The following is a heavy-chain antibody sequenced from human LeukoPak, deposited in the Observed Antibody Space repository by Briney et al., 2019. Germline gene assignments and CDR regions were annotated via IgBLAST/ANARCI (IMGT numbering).Heavy chain of an antibody. CDR2: ISAYNGNT. CDR1: GYTFTSYA. V-gene: IGHV1-18*01. J-gene: IGHJ5*02. Sequence: GTSVKVSCKASGYTFTSYAMNWVRQAPGQGLEWMGWISAYNGNTNYAQKLQGRVTMATDTSTSTAYMELRSLRSDDTAVYYCARDRTYSNLKSLDPWGQGTLVTVSS. CDR3: ARDRTYSNLKSLDP. D-gene: IGHD4-11*01.